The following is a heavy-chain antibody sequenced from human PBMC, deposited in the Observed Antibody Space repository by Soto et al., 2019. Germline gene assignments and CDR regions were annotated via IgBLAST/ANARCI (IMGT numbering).Heavy chain of an antibody. Sequence: TLSPISAIYGRSLSGVYWSWIRQPAGKGLASIREINDSGTTNYNPSLKSRVTISEDTSKTHFSLRLTYANSEDTDVYYCARETSQNVYSHYGMDVWGQGTTVS. J-gene: IGHJ6*02. V-gene: IGHV4-34*01. CDR1: GRSLSGVY. CDR2: INDSGTT. CDR3: ARETSQNVYSHYGMDV.